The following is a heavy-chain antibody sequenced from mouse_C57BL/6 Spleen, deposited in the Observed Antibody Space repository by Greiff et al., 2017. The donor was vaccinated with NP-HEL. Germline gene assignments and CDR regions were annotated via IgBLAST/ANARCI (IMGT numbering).Heavy chain of an antibody. J-gene: IGHJ3*01. CDR2: INPNNGGT. Sequence: EVQLQQPGAELVRPGSSVKLSCKASGYTFTDYYMNWVKQSHGKSLEWIGDINPNNGGTSYNQKFKGKATLTVDKSSSTAYMELRSLTSEDSAVYYCARHQFAYWGQGTLVTVSA. CDR1: GYTFTDYY. V-gene: IGHV1-26*01. CDR3: ARHQFAY.